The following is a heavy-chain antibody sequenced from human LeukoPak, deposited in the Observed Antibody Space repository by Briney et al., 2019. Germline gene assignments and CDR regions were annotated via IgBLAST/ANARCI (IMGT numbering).Heavy chain of an antibody. CDR2: IHHSGST. Sequence: PSETLSLTCTVSGYSISSGYYWGWIRQPPGKGLEWIGSIHHSGSTYYNPSLKSRVTISVDTSKNQFSLKLSSVTAADTAVYYCARLIQLPPEGWFDPWGQGTLVTVSS. J-gene: IGHJ5*02. V-gene: IGHV4-38-2*02. CDR3: ARLIQLPPEGWFDP. CDR1: GYSISSGYY. D-gene: IGHD5-18*01.